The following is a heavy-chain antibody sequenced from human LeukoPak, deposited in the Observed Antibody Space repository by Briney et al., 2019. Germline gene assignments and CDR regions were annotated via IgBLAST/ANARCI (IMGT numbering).Heavy chain of an antibody. CDR3: ARGPGTVAGTKDAFDI. CDR1: GGSISSYY. D-gene: IGHD6-19*01. V-gene: IGHV4-59*01. CDR2: IYYSGST. Sequence: AETLSLTCTVSGGSISSYYWSWIRQPPEKGLEWIGYIYYSGSTNYNPSLKSRVTISVDTSKNQFSLKLSSVTAADTAVYYCARGPGTVAGTKDAFDIWGQGTMVTVSS. J-gene: IGHJ3*02.